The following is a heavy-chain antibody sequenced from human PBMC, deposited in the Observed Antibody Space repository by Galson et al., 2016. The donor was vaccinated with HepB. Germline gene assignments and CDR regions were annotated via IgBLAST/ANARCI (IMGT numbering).Heavy chain of an antibody. CDR3: GHGGYCDGSSCPLYT. Sequence: PALVKPTQTLTLTCTFSGSSLRNLGVGVGWIRQPPGKALEWLALIYWNDEERYSPSLRSRLTITKDTSRNQVVLTMTNMDPVDTATYHGGHGGYCDGSSCPLYTWGQGTLVSVSS. CDR2: IYWNDEE. D-gene: IGHD2-15*01. CDR1: GSSLRNLGVG. V-gene: IGHV2-5*01. J-gene: IGHJ5*02.